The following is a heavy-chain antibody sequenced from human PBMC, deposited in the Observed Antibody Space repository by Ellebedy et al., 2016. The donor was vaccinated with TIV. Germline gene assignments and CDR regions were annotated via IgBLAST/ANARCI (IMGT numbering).Heavy chain of an antibody. D-gene: IGHD1-1*01. Sequence: AASVKVSCKASGYTFTGHYLHWVRQAPGQGLEWMGYIDPNSGGTTYAQRFQGRVTMTRDTSISTAYMELSRLRSDDTAVYYCARVGYNWNDEEFDYWGQGTLVTVSS. V-gene: IGHV1-2*02. J-gene: IGHJ4*02. CDR3: ARVGYNWNDEEFDY. CDR2: IDPNSGGT. CDR1: GYTFTGHY.